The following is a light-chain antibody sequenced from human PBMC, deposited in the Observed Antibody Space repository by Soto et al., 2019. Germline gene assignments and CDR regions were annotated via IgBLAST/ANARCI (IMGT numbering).Light chain of an antibody. CDR1: QSISSY. V-gene: IGKV1-39*01. CDR2: AAS. CDR3: QQFNSYPRT. Sequence: DIQMTQSPSPLSASVGDRVTITCRASQSISSYLNWYQQKPGKAPKLLIYAASSLQSGVPSRFSGSGSGTEFTLTISSLQPDDFATYYCQQFNSYPRTFGQGTKVDIK. J-gene: IGKJ1*01.